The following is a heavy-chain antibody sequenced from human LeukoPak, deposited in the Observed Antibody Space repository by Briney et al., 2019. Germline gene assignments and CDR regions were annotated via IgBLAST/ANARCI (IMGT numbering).Heavy chain of an antibody. J-gene: IGHJ6*04. Sequence: SETLSLTCTVSGGSISSGSYYWSWIRQPAGKGLEWIGRIYTSGSTNYNPSLKSRVTISVDTSKNQFSLKLSSVTAADTAVYYCARGEWFGELFSFSEDVWGKGTTVTISS. V-gene: IGHV4-61*02. CDR3: ARGEWFGELFSFSEDV. D-gene: IGHD3-10*01. CDR2: IYTSGST. CDR1: GGSISSGSYY.